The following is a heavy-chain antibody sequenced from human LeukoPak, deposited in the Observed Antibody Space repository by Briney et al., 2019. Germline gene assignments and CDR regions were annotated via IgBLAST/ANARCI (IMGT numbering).Heavy chain of an antibody. V-gene: IGHV1-69*05. CDR3: ARFDYDRALVFGFDP. CDR2: ILRILGTA. D-gene: IGHD3-16*01. CDR1: GGTFNSYA. Sequence: GASVKVSCKASGGTFNSYAISWVRQAPGQGLEWMGGILRILGTANYAQKFQGRVTITTDESTSTAYMELSSLRSEDTAVYYCARFDYDRALVFGFDPWGQGTLVTVSS. J-gene: IGHJ5*02.